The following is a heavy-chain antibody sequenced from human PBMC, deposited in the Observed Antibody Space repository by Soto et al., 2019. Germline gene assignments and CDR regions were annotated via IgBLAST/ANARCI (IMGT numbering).Heavy chain of an antibody. V-gene: IGHV2-5*02. J-gene: IGHJ5*02. CDR2: IYWDDDK. CDR1: GFSLSTSGVG. CDR3: AHRLPYCYGSGSYRYNWFDP. Sequence: QITLKESGPTLVKPTQTLTLTCTFSGFSLSTSGVGVGWIRQPPGKALEWLALIYWDDDKRYSPSLKSRLTITKDTTKNQGVLTMTNMDPVDTATYYCAHRLPYCYGSGSYRYNWFDPWGQGTLVTVSS. D-gene: IGHD3-10*01.